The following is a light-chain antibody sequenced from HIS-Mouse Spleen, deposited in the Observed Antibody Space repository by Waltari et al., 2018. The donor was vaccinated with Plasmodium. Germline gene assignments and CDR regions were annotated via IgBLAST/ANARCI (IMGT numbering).Light chain of an antibody. Sequence: QSVLTQPPSASGTPGQRVTISCSGSSSNIGSNTVNWYQQLPGTAPKLLIYSNTQRPSGGPDRFSGSKSCTSASLAISGLQSEDEADYYCAAWDDSLNGKVFGGGTKLTVL. CDR1: SSNIGSNT. V-gene: IGLV1-44*01. CDR3: AAWDDSLNGKV. CDR2: SNT. J-gene: IGLJ2*01.